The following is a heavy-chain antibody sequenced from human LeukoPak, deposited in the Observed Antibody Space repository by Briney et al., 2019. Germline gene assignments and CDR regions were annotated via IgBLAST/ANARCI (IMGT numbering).Heavy chain of an antibody. CDR1: GGTFSSYA. V-gene: IGHV1-69*05. Sequence: ASVKVSCKASGGTFSSYAISWVRQAPGQGLEWMGGIIPIFGTANYAQKFQGRVTITTDESTSTAYMELSSLRSEDTAVYYCARERYGYSYGPIDYWGQGTLVTVSS. D-gene: IGHD5-18*01. J-gene: IGHJ4*02. CDR2: IIPIFGTA. CDR3: ARERYGYSYGPIDY.